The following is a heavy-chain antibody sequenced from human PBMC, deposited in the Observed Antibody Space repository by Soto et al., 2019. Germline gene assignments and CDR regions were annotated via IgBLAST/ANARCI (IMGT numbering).Heavy chain of an antibody. Sequence: QVHLVQSGAEVKKPGASVKVSCKASGYPFSTYAMNWVRQAPGQGLEWMGWIHGDNGNTKYSQKFQGRVTITRDTSASTFTSYMELSSLRSEDTCVYYCAREPVRRQLPPGLYRDVWGEGTTVTVSS. CDR2: IHGDNGNT. J-gene: IGHJ6*03. CDR1: GYPFSTYA. V-gene: IGHV1-3*01. D-gene: IGHD1-26*01. CDR3: AREPVRRQLPPGLYRDV.